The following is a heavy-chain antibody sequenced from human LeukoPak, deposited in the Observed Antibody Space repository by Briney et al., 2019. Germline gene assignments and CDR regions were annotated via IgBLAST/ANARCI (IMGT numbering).Heavy chain of an antibody. CDR2: VSHNAKA. D-gene: IGHD3-22*01. CDR1: NGSFSGNY. Sequence: SETLSLTCAVYNGSFSGNYWSWIRQPPGKGLEWIGEVSHNAKAYYNPSLKSRVTISIDMSKNQISLKLTSVTTADTAVYYCAKVPRVPSTYYYDNTVSYWAQGTLVTVSS. J-gene: IGHJ4*02. V-gene: IGHV4-34*01. CDR3: AKVPRVPSTYYYDNTVSY.